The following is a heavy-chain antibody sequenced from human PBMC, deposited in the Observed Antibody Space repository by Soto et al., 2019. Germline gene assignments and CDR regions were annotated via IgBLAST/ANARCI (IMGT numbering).Heavy chain of an antibody. Sequence: SETLSLTSGVSGGSAFSSSWWTWLRQCPGKVLWWNGEIYRAGSHNYNPTSQSSVTILLDKSKNNFSLRLTSVTSADAATYCGARGSSYSGDFDIWGQGTTVTVSS. V-gene: IGHV4-4*01. CDR3: ARGSSYSGDFDI. J-gene: IGHJ3*02. D-gene: IGHD1-26*01. CDR1: GGSAFSSSW. CDR2: IYRAGSH.